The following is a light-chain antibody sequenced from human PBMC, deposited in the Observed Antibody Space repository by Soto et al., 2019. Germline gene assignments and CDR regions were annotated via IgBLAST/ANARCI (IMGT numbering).Light chain of an antibody. CDR2: AAS. CDR3: QQYYSYPRT. Sequence: AIRMTQSPSSFSASTGDRATITCRASQGISSYLAWYQQKPVKDPKLLIYAASTLKSGVPSRFSGSGSFTDFTLTISCLLSEDFSTYYCQQYYSYPRTFGHGTKLEIK. V-gene: IGKV1-8*01. CDR1: QGISSY. J-gene: IGKJ2*01.